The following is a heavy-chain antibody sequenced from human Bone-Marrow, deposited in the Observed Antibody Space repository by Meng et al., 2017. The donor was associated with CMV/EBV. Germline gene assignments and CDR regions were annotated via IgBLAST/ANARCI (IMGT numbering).Heavy chain of an antibody. D-gene: IGHD3-3*01. CDR1: GFTFSSYA. V-gene: IGHV3-23*01. CDR2: ISGSGGST. Sequence: GESLKISCAASGFTFSSYAMSWVRQAPGKGLEWVSAISGSGGSTYYADSVKGRFTISRDNSKNTLYLQMNSLRAEDTAVYYCAKDTYYDFWSGYSREPRMDVWGQGTTVTVSS. J-gene: IGHJ6*02. CDR3: AKDTYYDFWSGYSREPRMDV.